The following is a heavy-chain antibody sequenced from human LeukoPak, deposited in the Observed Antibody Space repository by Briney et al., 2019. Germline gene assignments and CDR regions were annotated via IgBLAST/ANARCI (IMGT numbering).Heavy chain of an antibody. CDR2: VHGDGNNI. CDR1: GFTFDDYG. D-gene: IGHD1-26*01. V-gene: IGHV3-74*01. Sequence: PGGSLRLSCAASGFTFDDYGMNWVRQAPGKGLEWVSRVHGDGNNIGYADSAKGRFTISRDNAKNTLYLQMNSLRPEDTAVYYCARARVGAPTDYWGQGTLVIVSS. J-gene: IGHJ4*02. CDR3: ARARVGAPTDY.